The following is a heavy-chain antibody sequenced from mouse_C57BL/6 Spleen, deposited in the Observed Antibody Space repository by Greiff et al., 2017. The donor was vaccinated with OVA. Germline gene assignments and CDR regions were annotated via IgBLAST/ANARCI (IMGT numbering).Heavy chain of an antibody. Sequence: EVQLVESGPELVKPGASVKIPCKASGYTFTDYNMDWVKQSHGKSLEWIGDINPNNGGTIYNQKFKGKATLTVDKSSSTAYMELRSLTSEDTAVYYCARPHYYGSSYEAWFAYWGQGTLVTVSA. CDR2: INPNNGGT. V-gene: IGHV1-18*01. CDR1: GYTFTDYN. CDR3: ARPHYYGSSYEAWFAY. J-gene: IGHJ3*01. D-gene: IGHD1-1*01.